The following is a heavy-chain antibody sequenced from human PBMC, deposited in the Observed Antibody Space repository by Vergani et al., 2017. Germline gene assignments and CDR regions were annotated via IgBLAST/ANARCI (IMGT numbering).Heavy chain of an antibody. CDR3: ASSRYYYDSSGYPLDAFDI. D-gene: IGHD3-22*01. Sequence: QVQLVQSGAEVKKPGASVKVSCKASGYTFTGYYMHWVRQAPGQGLEWMGRINPNSGGTNYARKFQGRVTMTRDTSISTAYMELSRLRSDDTAVYYCASSRYYYDSSGYPLDAFDIWGQGTMVTVSS. CDR2: INPNSGGT. CDR1: GYTFTGYY. J-gene: IGHJ3*02. V-gene: IGHV1-2*06.